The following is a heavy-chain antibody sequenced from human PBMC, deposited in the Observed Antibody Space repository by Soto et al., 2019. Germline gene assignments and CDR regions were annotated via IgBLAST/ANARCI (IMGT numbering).Heavy chain of an antibody. CDR3: ARALGYCSSTSCYVYYGMDV. CDR1: GGSISSSSYY. CDR2: IYYSGST. D-gene: IGHD2-2*01. V-gene: IGHV4-39*01. J-gene: IGHJ6*02. Sequence: QLQLQESGPGLVKPSETLSLTCTVSGGSISSSSYYWGWIRQPPGKGLEWIGSIYYSGSTYYNPSLKSRIPISVNTSKNKFSLKLSSVTAADTAVYYCARALGYCSSTSCYVYYGMDVWGQGTTVTVSS.